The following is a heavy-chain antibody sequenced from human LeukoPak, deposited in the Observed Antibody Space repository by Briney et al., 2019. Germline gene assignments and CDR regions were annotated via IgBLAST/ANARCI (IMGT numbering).Heavy chain of an antibody. V-gene: IGHV4-4*07. J-gene: IGHJ4*02. CDR3: ARGLGGSYPAY. CDR2: IYTSGTT. Sequence: PSETLSLTCIVSGDSMSNYYWSWIRQPAERGLEWIGHIYTSGTTNYNPSLKSRVTMSIDTSKNQFSLNLSSVTAADTAVYYCARGLGGSYPAYWGQGTLVTVSS. D-gene: IGHD1-26*01. CDR1: GDSMSNYY.